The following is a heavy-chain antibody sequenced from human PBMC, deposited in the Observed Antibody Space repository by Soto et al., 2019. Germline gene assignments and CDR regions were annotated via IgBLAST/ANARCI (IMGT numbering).Heavy chain of an antibody. J-gene: IGHJ4*02. CDR3: AREPNYDFWSGYYEGFDY. Sequence: GGSLRLSCAASGFTFSSYGMHWVRQAPGKGLEWVAFLWYDVSNNYYADSVKGRFTISRDNSKNTLYLQMNSLRAEDTAVYYCAREPNYDFWSGYYEGFDYWGQGTLVTVSS. CDR1: GFTFSSYG. CDR2: LWYDVSNN. D-gene: IGHD3-3*01. V-gene: IGHV3-33*01.